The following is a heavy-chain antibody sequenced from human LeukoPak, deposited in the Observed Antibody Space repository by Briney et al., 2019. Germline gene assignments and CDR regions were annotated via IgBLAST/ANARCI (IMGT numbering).Heavy chain of an antibody. J-gene: IGHJ4*02. Sequence: GGSLRLACTGAGFTFATYTFNWVRQAPGKGLEWVASIGATQTYIYYADSVKGRFTISRDNAKNSLYLQMNSLRAEDTAVYYCARGGVVATKNPLYYFDYWGQGTLVTVSS. CDR1: GFTFATYT. CDR2: IGATQTYI. V-gene: IGHV3-21*01. CDR3: ARGGVVATKNPLYYFDY. D-gene: IGHD5-12*01.